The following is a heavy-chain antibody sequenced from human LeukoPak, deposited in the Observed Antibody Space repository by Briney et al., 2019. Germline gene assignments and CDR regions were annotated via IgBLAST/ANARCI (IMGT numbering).Heavy chain of an antibody. V-gene: IGHV3-9*01. CDR2: ISWNSDTI. CDR3: ATNGGGDSGYGNFDY. Sequence: GGSLRLSCAVSGFTFDDYAMHWVRQVPGKGPERVSGISWNSDTIGLADSVKGRFTISRDNAKNSLYLQMNRLRAEDTALYYCATNGGGDSGYGNFDYWGQGTLVTVSS. J-gene: IGHJ4*02. D-gene: IGHD5-12*01. CDR1: GFTFDDYA.